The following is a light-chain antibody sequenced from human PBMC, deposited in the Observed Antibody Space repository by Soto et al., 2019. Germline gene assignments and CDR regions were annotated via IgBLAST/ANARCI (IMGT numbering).Light chain of an antibody. Sequence: DIQMTQSPSTLSASVGDRVTITCRATQSISIWLAWYQQKPGKVPSLLIYKASNLQTGVSSRFSGSGSGTEFTLTISGLQPDDFATYYCQQYNSHPYVFGQGTKLEIK. CDR2: KAS. CDR3: QQYNSHPYV. J-gene: IGKJ2*01. V-gene: IGKV1-5*03. CDR1: QSISIW.